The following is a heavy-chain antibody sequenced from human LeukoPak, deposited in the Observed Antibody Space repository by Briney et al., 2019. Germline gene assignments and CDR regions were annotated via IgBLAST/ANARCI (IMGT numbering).Heavy chain of an antibody. V-gene: IGHV3-53*01. Sequence: GGSLRLSCAASGFPVSSNYMNWVRQAPGKGLEWVSVIYSSGSTSYADSVKGRFTIARDNSKNTLYLQMNSLRAEDTAVYYCARGAVTRDFDYWGQGTLVTVSS. CDR2: IYSSGST. D-gene: IGHD4-17*01. CDR3: ARGAVTRDFDY. J-gene: IGHJ4*02. CDR1: GFPVSSNY.